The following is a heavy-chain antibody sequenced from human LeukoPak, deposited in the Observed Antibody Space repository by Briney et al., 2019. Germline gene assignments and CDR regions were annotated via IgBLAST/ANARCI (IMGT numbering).Heavy chain of an antibody. CDR1: GGSISSYY. D-gene: IGHD2-15*01. CDR2: IYYSGST. J-gene: IGHJ6*03. V-gene: IGHV4-59*01. Sequence: SETLSLTCTVSGGSISSYYWSWIRKPPGRGLEWIGYIYYSGSTNYNPSLKSRVTISVDTSKNQFSLKLSSVTAADTAVYYCARVRVNCSGGSCYYYMDVWGKGTTVTVSS. CDR3: ARVRVNCSGGSCYYYMDV.